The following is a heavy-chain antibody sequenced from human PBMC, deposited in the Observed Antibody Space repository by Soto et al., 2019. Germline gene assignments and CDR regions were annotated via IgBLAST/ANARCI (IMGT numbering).Heavy chain of an antibody. Sequence: QVQLVQSGAEVKKPGASVKVSCKASGYTFTSYAMNWVRQSPGQRLDWMGWINAGNGNTKYSQKFQGRVTITRDPSASTAYMEMSSLRSEDTAVYYCAREGYYRDYCGQGTLVTVSS. V-gene: IGHV1-3*01. J-gene: IGHJ4*02. D-gene: IGHD3-10*01. CDR3: AREGYYRDY. CDR1: GYTFTSYA. CDR2: INAGNGNT.